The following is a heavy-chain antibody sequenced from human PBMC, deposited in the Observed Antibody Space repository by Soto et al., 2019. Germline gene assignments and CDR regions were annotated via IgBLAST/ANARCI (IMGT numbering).Heavy chain of an antibody. V-gene: IGHV3-15*01. J-gene: IGHJ4*02. Sequence: PGGSLRLSCAASGFTFSNAWMSWVRQAPGKGLEWVGRIKSKTDGGTTDYAAPVKGRFTISRDDSKNTLYLQMNSLKTEDTAVYYCTTVSCSSTSCYIGYFDYWGQGTLVTVSS. CDR1: GFTFSNAW. D-gene: IGHD2-2*02. CDR3: TTVSCSSTSCYIGYFDY. CDR2: IKSKTDGGTT.